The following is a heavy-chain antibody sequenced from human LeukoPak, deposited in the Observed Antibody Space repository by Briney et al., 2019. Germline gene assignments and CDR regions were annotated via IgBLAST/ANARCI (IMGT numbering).Heavy chain of an antibody. J-gene: IGHJ4*02. CDR1: GFTFSSYS. V-gene: IGHV3-21*01. CDR3: ARYCGGDCYSDHFDY. D-gene: IGHD2-21*02. CDR2: ITRSSYI. Sequence: GGSLRLSCAASGFTFSSYSMNWVRQAPGKGLEWVSSITRSSYIYCADSVKGRFTISRDNAKNSLYLQMNSLRAEDTAVYYCARYCGGDCYSDHFDYWGQGTLVTVSS.